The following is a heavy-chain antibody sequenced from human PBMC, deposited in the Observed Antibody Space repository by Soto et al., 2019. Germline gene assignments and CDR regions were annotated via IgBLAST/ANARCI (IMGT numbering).Heavy chain of an antibody. J-gene: IGHJ6*02. V-gene: IGHV3-30-3*01. D-gene: IGHD6-19*01. CDR3: ARDLDVIVVAGTTHYYYTMDV. CDR2: ISNDGSNK. CDR1: GFTFSSYA. Sequence: GGSLRLSCAASGFTFSSYAMHWVRQAPGKGLEWVAVISNDGSNKYYVDSVKGRFTISRDNSKNTLYLQMNSLRVEDTAVYYCARDLDVIVVAGTTHYYYTMDVWGQGTTVTVSS.